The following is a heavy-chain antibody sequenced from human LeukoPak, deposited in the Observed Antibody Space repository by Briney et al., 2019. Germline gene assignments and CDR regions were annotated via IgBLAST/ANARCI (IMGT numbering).Heavy chain of an antibody. CDR3: ARARATVTRISSFDI. V-gene: IGHV3-30*04. Sequence: GTSLRLSCAASGFTFSSYAIHWVRQAPGKGLEWVAVISFDGTHDFYADSVKGRFTISRDDSKNTLYLQMNSLRADDTAVYYCARARATVTRISSFDIWGQGTMVTVSS. CDR2: ISFDGTHD. J-gene: IGHJ3*02. CDR1: GFTFSSYA. D-gene: IGHD4-17*01.